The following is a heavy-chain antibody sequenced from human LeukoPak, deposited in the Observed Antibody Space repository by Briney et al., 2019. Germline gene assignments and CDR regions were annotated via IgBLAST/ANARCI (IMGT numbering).Heavy chain of an antibody. CDR2: ISGSGGST. V-gene: IGHV3-23*01. Sequence: GGSLILSCAASGFTFSSYSLTWVRQAPGKGLEWVSAISGSGGSTYYADSVKGRFTISRDNSENTLYLQMNSLRAEDTAVYYCARRPTGTKDYWGQGTLVTVSS. CDR3: ARRPTGTKDY. J-gene: IGHJ4*02. D-gene: IGHD1-7*01. CDR1: GFTFSSYS.